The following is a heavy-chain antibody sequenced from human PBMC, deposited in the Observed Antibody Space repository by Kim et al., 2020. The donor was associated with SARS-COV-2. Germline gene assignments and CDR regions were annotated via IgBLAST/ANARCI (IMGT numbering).Heavy chain of an antibody. CDR3: ARDKLVGAVTGSSFHY. Sequence: GGSLRLSCAASGFTFSTYGMSWVRQAPGKGLEWVAQIKEDGSETYYVDSVRGRFTISRDNAKNSLSLQMNSLRGEDAALYYCARDKLVGAVTGSSFHYWGQGALVTVSS. J-gene: IGHJ4*02. CDR1: GFTFSTYG. V-gene: IGHV3-7*01. D-gene: IGHD6-19*01. CDR2: IKEDGSET.